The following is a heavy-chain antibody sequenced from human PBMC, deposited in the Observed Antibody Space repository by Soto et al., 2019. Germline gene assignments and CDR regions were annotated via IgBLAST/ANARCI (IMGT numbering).Heavy chain of an antibody. CDR3: ASTKYDSSGYYYWYLGF. CDR1: EDTFRNYA. CDR2: IIPIFGTA. V-gene: IGHV1-69*06. J-gene: IGHJ2*01. D-gene: IGHD3-22*01. Sequence: SVKVSCKASEDTFRNYAISWVRQAPGQGLEWMGGIIPIFGTANYAQKFQGRVTITADTSANTVYLELSSLRYEDTAVYYCASTKYDSSGYYYWYLGFCGRGTLVTVSS.